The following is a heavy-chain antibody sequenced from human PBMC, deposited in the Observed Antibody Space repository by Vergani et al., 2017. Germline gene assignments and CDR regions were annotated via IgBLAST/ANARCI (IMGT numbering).Heavy chain of an antibody. V-gene: IGHV3-66*01. D-gene: IGHD3/OR15-3a*01. CDR1: GFTFDDYA. J-gene: IGHJ3*02. Sequence: EVQLVESGGGLVQPGRSLRLSCAASGFTFDDYAMHWVRQAPGKGLEWVSVIYSGGSTYYADSVKGRFTISRDNSKNTLYLQMNSLRAEDTAVYYCAREWTGDDAFDIWGQGTMVTVSS. CDR2: IYSGGST. CDR3: AREWTGDDAFDI.